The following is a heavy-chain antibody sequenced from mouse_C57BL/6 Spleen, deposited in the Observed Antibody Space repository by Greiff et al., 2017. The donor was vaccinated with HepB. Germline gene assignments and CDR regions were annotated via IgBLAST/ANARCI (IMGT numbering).Heavy chain of an antibody. J-gene: IGHJ3*01. V-gene: IGHV14-1*01. CDR2: IDPEDGDT. CDR3: TLSGGFAY. CDR1: GLNIKDYY. Sequence: VQLQQSGAELVRPGASVKLSCTASGLNIKDYYMHWVKQRPEQGLEWIGRIDPEDGDTEYAPKFQGKATMTADTSTNTAYLQLSSLTSEDTAVYYCTLSGGFAYWGQGTLVTVSA.